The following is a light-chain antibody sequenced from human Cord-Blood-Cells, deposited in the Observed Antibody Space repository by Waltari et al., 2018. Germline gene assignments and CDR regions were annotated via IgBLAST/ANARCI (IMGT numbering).Light chain of an antibody. CDR3: QQYGSTPYS. CDR1: QSVSSSY. J-gene: IGKJ2*03. V-gene: IGKV3-20*01. Sequence: EIVLTQSPGTLSLSPGERATLSCRASQSVSSSYLAWYQQKPGQAPRLHIYGASSRATSIPDRFSGSGSGTDFTLTISRLEPEDFAVYDCQQYGSTPYSFGQGTKLEIK. CDR2: GAS.